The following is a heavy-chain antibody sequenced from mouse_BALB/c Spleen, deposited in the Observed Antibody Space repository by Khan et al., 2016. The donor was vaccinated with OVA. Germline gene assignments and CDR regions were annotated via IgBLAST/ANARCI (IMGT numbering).Heavy chain of an antibody. D-gene: IGHD2-4*01. CDR3: ARRGYDYGRGALFAY. CDR2: IWSGGST. V-gene: IGHV2-2*01. CDR1: GFSLDNYS. Sequence: QVQLQQSGPGLVQPSQSLSITCTVSGFSLDNYSVHWIRQSPGKGLEWLGVIWSGGSTDYNAAFISRTTITKDNSRCQAFFNVLNLQPCGTAIYYCARRGYDYGRGALFAYWGQGTLVTVSA. J-gene: IGHJ3*01.